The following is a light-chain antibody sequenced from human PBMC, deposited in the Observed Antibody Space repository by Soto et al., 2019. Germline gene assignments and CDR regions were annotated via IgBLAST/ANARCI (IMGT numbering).Light chain of an antibody. V-gene: IGLV2-14*01. CDR3: SSYTTSNTWV. J-gene: IGLJ3*02. CDR1: NRDVGVYNY. Sequence: QSALTQPASVSGSLGQSITISYTGTNRDVGVYNYVSWYQQYPGTAPKVMIYEVTNRPSGVSNRFSGSKSGNTASLTISGLQAEDEADYYCSSYTTSNTWVFGGGTKVTVL. CDR2: EVT.